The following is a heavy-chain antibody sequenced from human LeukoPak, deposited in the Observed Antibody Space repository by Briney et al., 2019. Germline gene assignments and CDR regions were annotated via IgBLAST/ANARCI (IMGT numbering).Heavy chain of an antibody. J-gene: IGHJ4*02. CDR3: ARELTTMIVVDLPGGY. CDR2: IISSSSYI. V-gene: IGHV3-21*01. Sequence: GGSLRFSCEASGSTFRSFSINWVPQAPGKGLKGFSPIISSSSYIYYADSVKGRFTISRDNAKNSLYLQMNSLRAEDTAVYYCARELTTMIVVDLPGGYWGQGTLVTVSS. D-gene: IGHD3-22*01. CDR1: GSTFRSFS.